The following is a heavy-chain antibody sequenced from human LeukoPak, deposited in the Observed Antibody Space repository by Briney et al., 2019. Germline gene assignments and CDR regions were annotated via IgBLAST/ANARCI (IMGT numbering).Heavy chain of an antibody. CDR1: GFTFSSYA. V-gene: IGHV3-23*01. CDR3: AKTGTPWYYFDY. Sequence: PGGSLRLSCAASGFTFSSYAMSWVRQAPGKGLEWVSAISGSGGSTYYAGSVKGRFTISRDNSKNTLYLQMNSLRAEDTAVYYCAKTGTPWYYFDYWGQGTLVTVSS. D-gene: IGHD6-13*01. J-gene: IGHJ4*02. CDR2: ISGSGGST.